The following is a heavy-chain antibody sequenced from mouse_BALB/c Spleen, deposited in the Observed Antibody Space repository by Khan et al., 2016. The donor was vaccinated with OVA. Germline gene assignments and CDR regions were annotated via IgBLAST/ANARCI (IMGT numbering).Heavy chain of an antibody. CDR2: ISYSGST. CDR3: ARTARIKY. J-gene: IGHJ2*01. V-gene: IGHV3-2*02. D-gene: IGHD1-2*01. Sequence: EVKLEVSGPGLVKPSQSLSLTCTVTGYSITSGYGWNWIRQFPGNKLEWMGYISYSGSTNYNPSLKSRISITRDTSKNQFFLQLHSLTTEDTATYYCARTARIKYWGQGTTLTVSS. CDR1: GYSITSGYG.